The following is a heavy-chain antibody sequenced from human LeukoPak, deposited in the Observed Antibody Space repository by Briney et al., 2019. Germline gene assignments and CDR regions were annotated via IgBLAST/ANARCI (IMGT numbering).Heavy chain of an antibody. J-gene: IGHJ5*02. D-gene: IGHD6-13*01. CDR3: AKDGSSWYGTTNNWFDP. Sequence: GGSLRLSCAASGFTFSSYGMHWVRQAPGKGLEWVTVISYDGRKKNYVDSVKGRFTISRDNAKNSLYLQMNSLRAEDTALYYCAKDGSSWYGTTNNWFDPWGQGTLVTVSS. CDR2: ISYDGRKK. V-gene: IGHV3-30*18. CDR1: GFTFSSYG.